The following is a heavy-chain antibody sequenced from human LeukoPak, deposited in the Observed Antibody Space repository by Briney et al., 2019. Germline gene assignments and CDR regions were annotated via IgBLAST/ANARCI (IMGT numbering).Heavy chain of an antibody. D-gene: IGHD3-9*01. CDR3: AKDKRYFDWFSRAPGYMDV. CDR2: ISYDGSNK. V-gene: IGHV3-30*04. J-gene: IGHJ6*03. Sequence: GRSLRLSCAASGFTFSSYAMHWVRQAPGKGLEWVAVISYDGSNKYYADSVKGRFTISRDNSKNTLYLQMNSLRAEDTAVYYCAKDKRYFDWFSRAPGYMDVWGKGTTVTISS. CDR1: GFTFSSYA.